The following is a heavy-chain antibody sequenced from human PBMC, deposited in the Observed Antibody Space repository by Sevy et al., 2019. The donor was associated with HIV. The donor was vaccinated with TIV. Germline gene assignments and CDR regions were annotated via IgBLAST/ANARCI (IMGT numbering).Heavy chain of an antibody. CDR2: ISTGTDHI. J-gene: IGHJ4*02. CDR3: VRRGVDAYNVYFDL. CDR1: GFTFNFHG. Sequence: GGSLRLSCAASGFTFNFHGMHWVRQAPGKGLEWLSYISTGTDHIYYADSAKDRFTISRDDAKKSVYLEMKSLRDQDTALYYCVRRGVDAYNVYFDLWGQGTLVTVSS. V-gene: IGHV3-21*05. D-gene: IGHD3-10*01.